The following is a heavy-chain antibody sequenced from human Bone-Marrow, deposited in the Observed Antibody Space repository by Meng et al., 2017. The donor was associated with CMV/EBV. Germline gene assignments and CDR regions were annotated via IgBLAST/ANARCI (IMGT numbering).Heavy chain of an antibody. CDR2: ISSSSSYI. Sequence: GGSLRLSCAASGFTFSSYSMNWVRQAPGKGLEWVSSISSSSSYIYYADSVKGRFTISRDNAKNSLYLQMNSLRAEDTAVYYCASGRYYDFWSGYYTLPDLYYYYGMDVWGQGTTVAVSS. J-gene: IGHJ6*02. CDR3: ASGRYYDFWSGYYTLPDLYYYYGMDV. D-gene: IGHD3-3*01. CDR1: GFTFSSYS. V-gene: IGHV3-21*01.